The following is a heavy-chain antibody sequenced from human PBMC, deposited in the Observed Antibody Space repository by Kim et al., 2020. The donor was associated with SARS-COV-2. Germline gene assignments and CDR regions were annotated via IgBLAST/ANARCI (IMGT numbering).Heavy chain of an antibody. V-gene: IGHV4-4*02. CDR3: ARDFTYYYDSSGYYARNLFDY. CDR2: IYHSGST. Sequence: SETLSLTCAVSGGSISSSNWWSWVRQPPGKGLEWIGEIYHSGSTNYNPSLKSRVTISVDKSKNQFSLKLSSVTAADTAVYYCARDFTYYYDSSGYYARNLFDYWGQGTLVTVSS. CDR1: GGSISSSNW. J-gene: IGHJ4*02. D-gene: IGHD3-22*01.